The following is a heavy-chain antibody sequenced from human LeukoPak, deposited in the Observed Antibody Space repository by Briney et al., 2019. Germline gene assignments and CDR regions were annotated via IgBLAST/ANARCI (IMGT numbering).Heavy chain of an antibody. D-gene: IGHD2-15*01. CDR2: ISAYNGNT. CDR1: GYTFTSYG. Sequence: ASVKVSCKSSGYTFTSYGISWVRQAPGQGLKWMGWISAYNGNTNYAQKLQGRVTMTTDTSTSTAYMELRSLRSDDTAVYYCARDRDCSGGSCYSYDAFDIWGQGTMVTVSS. CDR3: ARDRDCSGGSCYSYDAFDI. V-gene: IGHV1-18*01. J-gene: IGHJ3*02.